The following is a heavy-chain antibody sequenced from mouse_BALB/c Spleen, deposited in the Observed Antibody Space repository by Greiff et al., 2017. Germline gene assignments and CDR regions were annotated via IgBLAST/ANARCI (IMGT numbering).Heavy chain of an antibody. J-gene: IGHJ3*01. CDR2: IDPANGNT. Sequence: DVQLQESGAELVRPGALVKLSCKASGFNIKDTYMHWVKQRPEQGLEWIGRIDPANGNTKYDPKFQGKATITADTSSNTAYLQLSSLTSEDTAVYYCGGGRGYWGQGTLVTVSA. CDR1: GFNIKDTY. V-gene: IGHV14-3*02. CDR3: GGGRGY. D-gene: IGHD1-1*02.